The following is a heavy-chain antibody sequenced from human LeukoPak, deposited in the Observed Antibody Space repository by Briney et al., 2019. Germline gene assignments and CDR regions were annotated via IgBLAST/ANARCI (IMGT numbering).Heavy chain of an antibody. CDR3: AKDGDKLSGGKSSEYFQH. Sequence: GGSLRLSCAASGFTFSSYAMSWVRQAPGKGLEWVSGISGSGGSTYYADSVKGRFTISRDNSKNTLYLQMNSLRAEDTAVYYCAKDGDKLSGGKSSEYFQHWGQGTLVTVSS. D-gene: IGHD2-15*01. J-gene: IGHJ1*01. CDR1: GFTFSSYA. CDR2: ISGSGGST. V-gene: IGHV3-23*01.